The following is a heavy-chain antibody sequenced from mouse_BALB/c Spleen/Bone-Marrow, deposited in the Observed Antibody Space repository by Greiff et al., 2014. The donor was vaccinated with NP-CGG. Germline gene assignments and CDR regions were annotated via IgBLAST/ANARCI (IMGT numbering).Heavy chain of an antibody. V-gene: IGHV1S130*01. CDR3: ARSYRFWYFDV. D-gene: IGHD2-14*01. Sequence: VQLVESGSVLVRPGASVKLSCKASGYTFTSSWMHWAKQRPGQGLEWIGDIHPNSGNTNYNEEFRGKATLTVDTSSNTAYVVLSSLTSEDSAVYYCARSYRFWYFDVWGAGTTVTVSS. CDR1: GYTFTSSW. J-gene: IGHJ1*01. CDR2: IHPNSGNT.